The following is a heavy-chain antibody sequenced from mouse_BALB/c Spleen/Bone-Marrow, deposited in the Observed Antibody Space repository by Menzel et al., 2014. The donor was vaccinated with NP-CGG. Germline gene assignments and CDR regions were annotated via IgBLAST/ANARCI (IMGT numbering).Heavy chain of an antibody. CDR1: GFTFSDYG. D-gene: IGHD1-1*01. CDR3: ARDQVYYYGSSYGYFDV. J-gene: IGHJ1*01. CDR2: ISNLAYSI. V-gene: IGHV5-15*02. Sequence: VQLQQSGGGLVQPGGSRKLSCAASGFTFSDYGMAWVRQAPGKGPEWVAFISNLAYSIYYADTVTGRFTISRENAKNTLYLEMSSLRSEDTAMYYCARDQVYYYGSSYGYFDVWGAGTTVTVSS.